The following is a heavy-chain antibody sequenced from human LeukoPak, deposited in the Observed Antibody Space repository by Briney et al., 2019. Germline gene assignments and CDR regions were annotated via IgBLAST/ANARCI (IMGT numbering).Heavy chain of an antibody. J-gene: IGHJ4*02. Sequence: ASVKVSFKASGYPFTSYYMHWVRPAPGQGLEWMGIINPSGGSTSYAQKFQGRVTMTRDTSISTAYMELSRLRSDDTAVYYCARDLERRRYYDFWSGYYTFDYWGQGTLVTVSS. CDR2: INPSGGST. CDR1: GYPFTSYY. CDR3: ARDLERRRYYDFWSGYYTFDY. D-gene: IGHD3-3*01. V-gene: IGHV1-46*01.